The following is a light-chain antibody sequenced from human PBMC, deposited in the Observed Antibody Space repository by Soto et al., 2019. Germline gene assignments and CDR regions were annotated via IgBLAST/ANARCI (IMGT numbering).Light chain of an antibody. CDR2: GAS. CDR3: QQYGSSPRT. CDR1: QSVSSY. J-gene: IGKJ5*01. Sequence: ETVMTQSPATLSVSPGERATLSCRASQSVSSYLAWYQQKPGQAPRLLIYGASSRATGIPDRFSGSGSGTDFTLTISRLEPEDFAVYYCQQYGSSPRTFGQGTRLEIK. V-gene: IGKV3-20*01.